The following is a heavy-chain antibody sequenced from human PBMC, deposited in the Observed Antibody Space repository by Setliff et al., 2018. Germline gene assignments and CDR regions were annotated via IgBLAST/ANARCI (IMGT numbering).Heavy chain of an antibody. V-gene: IGHV4-39*07. J-gene: IGHJ6*03. D-gene: IGHD3-3*01. CDR2: IYYSGST. CDR1: GGSVSDSTYY. Sequence: SETLSLTCTVSGGSVSDSTYYWGWVRQPPGKGLEWIGSIYYSGSTNYNPSLKSRVTMSVDTTKNQFSLKLTSVTAADTAVYYCARVSGFLYVDVWGKGTTVTVSS. CDR3: ARVSGFLYVDV.